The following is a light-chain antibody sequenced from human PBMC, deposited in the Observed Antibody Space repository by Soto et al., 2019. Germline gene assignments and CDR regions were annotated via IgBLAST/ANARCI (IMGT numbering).Light chain of an antibody. J-gene: IGLJ1*01. CDR1: SSDVGGYDY. Sequence: QSALTQPPSASGSPGQSVTISCTGTSSDVGGYDYVSWYQQHPGKAPKLMIYEVTIRPSGVSDRFSGSKSGNTASLTVSGLQAEDEADYYCSSYTGGNPSYVFGKGTKVTAL. V-gene: IGLV2-8*01. CDR3: SSYTGGNPSYV. CDR2: EVT.